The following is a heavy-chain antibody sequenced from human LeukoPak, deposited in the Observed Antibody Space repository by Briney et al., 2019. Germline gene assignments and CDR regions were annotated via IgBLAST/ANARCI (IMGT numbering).Heavy chain of an antibody. CDR1: GGTFSIYA. J-gene: IGHJ4*02. D-gene: IGHD1-26*01. CDR2: INTTTGSP. CDR3: ARTVLGATGYFDY. Sequence: GASVKVSCKASGGTFSIYAISWVRQAPGQGLEWMGWINTTTGSPTYAQGFTGRFVFSLDTSVSTTYLQISSLEAEDTAVYYCARTVLGATGYFDYWGQGTLITVSS. V-gene: IGHV7-4-1*02.